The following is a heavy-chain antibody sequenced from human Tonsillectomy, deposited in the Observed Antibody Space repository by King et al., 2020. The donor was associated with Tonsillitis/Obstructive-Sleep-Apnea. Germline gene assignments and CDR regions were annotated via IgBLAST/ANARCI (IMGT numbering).Heavy chain of an antibody. Sequence: VQLVQSGAEVKKPGSSVKVSCEASGGSISSYAITWVRQAPGQGLEWMGRIIPILDIANYAQKFQGRVTITADKSTSTAYMVLSSLRSEDTAIYYCATSGYNYGYPPYSMDVWGKGTTVTVSS. CDR2: IIPILDIA. J-gene: IGHJ6*03. D-gene: IGHD5-18*01. CDR3: ATSGYNYGYPPYSMDV. V-gene: IGHV1-69*09. CDR1: GGSISSYA.